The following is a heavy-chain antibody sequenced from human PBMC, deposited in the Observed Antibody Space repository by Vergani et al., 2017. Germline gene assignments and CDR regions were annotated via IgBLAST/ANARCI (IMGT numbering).Heavy chain of an antibody. CDR1: GGTFSSYT. CDR2: IIPILGIA. J-gene: IGHJ5*02. Sequence: QVQLVQSGAEVKKPGSSVKVSCKASGGTFSSYTISWVRQAPGQGLEWMGRIIPILGIANYAQKFQGRVTITADKSTSTAYMELSSLRSEDTAVYYCARAASKVVVPAAMYNGFDPWGQGTLVTVSS. D-gene: IGHD2-2*01. V-gene: IGHV1-69*02. CDR3: ARAASKVVVPAAMYNGFDP.